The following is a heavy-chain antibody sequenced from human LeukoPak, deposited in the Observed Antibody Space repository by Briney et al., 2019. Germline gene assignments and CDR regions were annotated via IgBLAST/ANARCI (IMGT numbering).Heavy chain of an antibody. CDR1: GYTFTSYG. V-gene: IGHV1-18*01. CDR3: ARAGFWDEGGSLNYYY. J-gene: IGHJ4*02. CDR2: ISAYNGNT. D-gene: IGHD3-10*01. Sequence: GASVKVSCQACGYTFTSYGISWVRQAPGQGLEWMGWISAYNGNTNHAQKLQCRVTMTTDTSTSTAYIDLRSLRCDDTAVYYCARAGFWDEGGSLNYYYWGQGTLVTVVS.